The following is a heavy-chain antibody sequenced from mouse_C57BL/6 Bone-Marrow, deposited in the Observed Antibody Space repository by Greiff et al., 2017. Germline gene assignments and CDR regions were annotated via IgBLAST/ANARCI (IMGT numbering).Heavy chain of an antibody. Sequence: EVKLVESGGDLVKPGGSLKLSCAASGFTFSSYGMSWVRQTQDKRLEWVATISSGGSYTYYPDSVKGRFTIYRDNAKNTLYLQMSSLKSEDTAMYYCARLGNSAWFAYWGQGTLVTVSA. CDR3: ARLGNSAWFAY. CDR1: GFTFSSYG. V-gene: IGHV5-6*01. D-gene: IGHD2-1*01. J-gene: IGHJ3*01. CDR2: ISSGGSYT.